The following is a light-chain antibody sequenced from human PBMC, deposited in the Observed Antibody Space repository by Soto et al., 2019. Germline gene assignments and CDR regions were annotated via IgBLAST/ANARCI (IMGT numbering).Light chain of an antibody. CDR3: QQCGSSRRT. V-gene: IGKV3-20*01. J-gene: IGKJ1*01. CDR1: RSVTSDC. CDR2: GAS. Sequence: ELVLTQSQGTLSVSPGERATLSCRASRSVTSDCLAWYRQRPGQAPRLLVYGASTRATGTPDRISGSGSGTDFTLTISRLEPEDFAVYYCQQCGSSRRTFGQGTRVEIK.